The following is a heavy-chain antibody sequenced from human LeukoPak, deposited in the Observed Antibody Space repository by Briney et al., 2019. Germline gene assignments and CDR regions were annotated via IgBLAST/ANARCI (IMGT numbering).Heavy chain of an antibody. CDR3: ARVVAATYYYYYMDV. D-gene: IGHD2-15*01. J-gene: IGHJ6*03. CDR2: IHYSGST. Sequence: SETLSLTYTVSGGSISSYYWSWIRQPPGKGLEWIGYIHYSGSTNNNPSLKSRVTISVDTSKNQFSLKLSSVTAADTAVYYCARVVAATYYYYYMDVWGKGTTVTISS. CDR1: GGSISSYY. V-gene: IGHV4-59*01.